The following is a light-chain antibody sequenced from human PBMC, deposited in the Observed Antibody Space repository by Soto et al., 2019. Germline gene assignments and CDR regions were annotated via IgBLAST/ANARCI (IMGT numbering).Light chain of an antibody. V-gene: IGLV1-47*02. CDR1: DSNIGSNS. CDR2: YNN. CDR3: AAWDASLSACV. J-gene: IGLJ1*01. Sequence: QSVLTQPPSASGTAGQVVTISCSGGDSNIGSNSVYWYQHLPRMAPKLLIYYNNQRPSGVPDRFSGSRSGTSASLAIVGLRFEDEAVYYCAAWDASLSACVFGNGTKVTVL.